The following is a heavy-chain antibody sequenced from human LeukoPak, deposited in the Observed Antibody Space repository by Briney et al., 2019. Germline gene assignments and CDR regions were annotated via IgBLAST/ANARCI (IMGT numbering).Heavy chain of an antibody. J-gene: IGHJ4*02. Sequence: GGSLRLSCAASGFTFNNYWMHWVRQAPGMGLVWVSSIRFDGGDTAYADSAKGRLTISRDNAKNTMFLQMNNLRAEDTAVYYCAKALDTIVDPFDYWGQGTLVTVSS. CDR2: IRFDGGDT. D-gene: IGHD5-18*01. V-gene: IGHV3-74*01. CDR1: GFTFNNYW. CDR3: AKALDTIVDPFDY.